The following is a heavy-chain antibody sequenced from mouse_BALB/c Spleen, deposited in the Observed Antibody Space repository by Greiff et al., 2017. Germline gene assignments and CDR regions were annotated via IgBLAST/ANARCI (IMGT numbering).Heavy chain of an antibody. V-gene: IGHV5-6-4*01. J-gene: IGHJ2*01. D-gene: IGHD2-4*01. CDR2: ISSGGSYT. Sequence: EVMLVESGGGLVKPGGSLKLSCAASGFTFSSYTMSWVRQTPEKRLEWVATISSGGSYTYYPDSVKGRFTISRDNAKNTLYLQMSSLKSEDTAMYYCTRDKGMITTFDYWGQGTTLTVSS. CDR1: GFTFSSYT. CDR3: TRDKGMITTFDY.